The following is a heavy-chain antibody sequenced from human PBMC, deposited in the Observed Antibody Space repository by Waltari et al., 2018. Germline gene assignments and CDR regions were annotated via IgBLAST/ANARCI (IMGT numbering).Heavy chain of an antibody. Sequence: QVQLVESGGGVVQPGRSLRLSCAASGFTFSSYGMHWVRQAPGKGLEWVAVISYDGSNKYYADSVKGRFTISRDNSKNTLYLQMNSLRAEDTAVYYCASSSHYDAFDIWGQGTMLTVSS. CDR3: ASSSHYDAFDI. V-gene: IGHV3-30*03. CDR1: GFTFSSYG. J-gene: IGHJ3*02. D-gene: IGHD6-6*01. CDR2: ISYDGSNK.